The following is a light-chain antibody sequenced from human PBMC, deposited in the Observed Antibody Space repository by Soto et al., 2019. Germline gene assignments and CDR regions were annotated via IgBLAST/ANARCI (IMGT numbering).Light chain of an antibody. CDR3: QQLNSRT. CDR2: AAS. Sequence: IQLTQSPSSLSASVGDRVTITCRASQGISSYLAWYQQKPGKAPKLLIYAASTLQSGVPSRFSGSGSGTDFTLTISSRQPEDFATYYCQQLNSRTFGGGTKVEIK. V-gene: IGKV1-9*01. J-gene: IGKJ4*01. CDR1: QGISSY.